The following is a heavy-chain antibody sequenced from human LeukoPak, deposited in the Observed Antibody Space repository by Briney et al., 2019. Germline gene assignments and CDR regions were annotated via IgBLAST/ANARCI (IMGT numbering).Heavy chain of an antibody. Sequence: GGSLRLSCAASGFTFSSYWMHWVRQAPGKGLVWVSRINSDGSSTSYADSVEGRFTISRDNAKNTLYLQMNSLRAEDTAVYYCAKTNKGYYDSSGYYYYFDYWGQGTLVTVSS. J-gene: IGHJ4*02. D-gene: IGHD3-22*01. CDR3: AKTNKGYYDSSGYYYYFDY. CDR1: GFTFSSYW. CDR2: INSDGSST. V-gene: IGHV3-74*01.